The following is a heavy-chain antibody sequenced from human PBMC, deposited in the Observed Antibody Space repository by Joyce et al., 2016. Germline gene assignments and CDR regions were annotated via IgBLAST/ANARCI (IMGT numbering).Heavy chain of an antibody. D-gene: IGHD3-22*01. CDR2: IIPIFGSP. CDR1: SGTFSNSA. V-gene: IGHV1-69*01. CDR3: ASPGAGGGEDYDYDSSGYYPFGF. J-gene: IGHJ4*02. Sequence: QVLLVQSGPEVKEPGSSVKVSCQASSGTFSNSAISWVRQAPGQGLEWWGGIIPIFGSPNYAQKVQDRFTITAVESTGTAYRELSSLRSEDTAVYYWASPGAGGGEDYDYDSSGYYPFGFWGQGTLVTVSS.